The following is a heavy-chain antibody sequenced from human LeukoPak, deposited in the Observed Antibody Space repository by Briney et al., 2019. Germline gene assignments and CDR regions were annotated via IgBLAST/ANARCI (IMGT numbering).Heavy chain of an antibody. J-gene: IGHJ2*01. Sequence: SETLSLTCTVSGGSISSYYWSWIRQPPGKGLEWIEYIYYSGSTNYNPSLKSRVTISVDTSKNQFSLKLSSVTAADTAVYYCARAWGDLWYFDLWGRGTLVTVSS. V-gene: IGHV4-59*01. CDR3: ARAWGDLWYFDL. CDR1: GGSISSYY. D-gene: IGHD2-21*02. CDR2: IYYSGST.